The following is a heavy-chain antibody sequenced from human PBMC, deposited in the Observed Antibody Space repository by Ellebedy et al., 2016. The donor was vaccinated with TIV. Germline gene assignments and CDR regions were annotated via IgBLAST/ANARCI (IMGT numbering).Heavy chain of an antibody. CDR3: ARGNSGYDAVYLDY. CDR2: ISYDGRNK. Sequence: PGGSLRLSCAASGFTFSSYAMHWFRKAPGKGLEWVAVISYDGRNKYYADSVKGRFTISRDNSKNTLYLQMNSRRAEDTAVYYCARGNSGYDAVYLDYWGQGTLVTVSS. D-gene: IGHD5-12*01. J-gene: IGHJ4*02. CDR1: GFTFSSYA. V-gene: IGHV3-30-3*01.